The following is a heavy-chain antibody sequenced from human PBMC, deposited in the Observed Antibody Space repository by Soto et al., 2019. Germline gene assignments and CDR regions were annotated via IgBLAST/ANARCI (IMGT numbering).Heavy chain of an antibody. CDR1: GGSISSSSYY. Sequence: SETLSLTCTVSGGSISSSSYYWGWIRQPPGKGLEWIGSIYYSGSTYYNPSLKSRVTISVDTSKNQFSLKLSSVTAADTAVYYCARRPAAAGTAVVGFDYWGQGTLVTVSS. CDR2: IYYSGST. D-gene: IGHD6-13*01. CDR3: ARRPAAAGTAVVGFDY. V-gene: IGHV4-39*01. J-gene: IGHJ4*02.